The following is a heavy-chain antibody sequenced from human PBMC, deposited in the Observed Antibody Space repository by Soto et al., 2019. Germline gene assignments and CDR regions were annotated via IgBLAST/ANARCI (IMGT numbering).Heavy chain of an antibody. CDR3: ARHGYNYGGGYFDY. CDR2: IYSGGST. CDR1: GVTVSSNY. V-gene: IGHV3-66*04. J-gene: IGHJ4*02. Sequence: EVQLVESGGGLVQPGGSLRLSCAASGVTVSSNYMSWVRQAPGKGLEWVSVIYSGGSTYYADSVKGRFTISRDNSKNTMYLQINSRIAEDTAGYYCARHGYNYGGGYFDYWGQGTLVTVSS. D-gene: IGHD5-18*01.